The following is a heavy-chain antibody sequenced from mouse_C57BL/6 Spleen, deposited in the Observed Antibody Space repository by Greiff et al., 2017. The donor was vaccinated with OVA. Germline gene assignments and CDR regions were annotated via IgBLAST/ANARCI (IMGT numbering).Heavy chain of an antibody. CDR2: IDPSDSYT. J-gene: IGHJ4*01. CDR3: ARWDYGSSGAMDY. CDR1: GYTFTSYW. Sequence: QVQLQQPGAELVRPGTSVKLSCKASGYTFTSYWMHWVKQRPGQGLEWIGVIDPSDSYTNYNQKFKGKATLTVDTSYSTAYMQLSSLTSADSAVYYCARWDYGSSGAMDYWGQGTSVTVSS. V-gene: IGHV1-59*01. D-gene: IGHD1-1*01.